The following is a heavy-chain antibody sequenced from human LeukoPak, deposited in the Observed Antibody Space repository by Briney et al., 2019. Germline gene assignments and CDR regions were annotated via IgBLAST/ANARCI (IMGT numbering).Heavy chain of an antibody. CDR1: GFTFSDYD. V-gene: IGHV3-11*04. CDR3: AREDGGYYYGYDY. Sequence: GGSLRLSCAASGFTFSDYDMSWMRQAPGKGLEWVSYISNSGSTIYYADSVKGRFTISRDNAKNSLYLQMNSLRAEDTAVYYCAREDGGYYYGYDYWGQGTLVTVSS. CDR2: ISNSGSTI. J-gene: IGHJ4*02. D-gene: IGHD3-22*01.